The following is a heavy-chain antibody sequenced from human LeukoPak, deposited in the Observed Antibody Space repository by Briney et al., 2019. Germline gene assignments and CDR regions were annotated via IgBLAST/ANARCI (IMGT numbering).Heavy chain of an antibody. CDR3: ARASSSGMDV. V-gene: IGHV4-30-4*08. J-gene: IGHJ6*03. D-gene: IGHD6-6*01. CDR1: GGSISSGDYY. CDR2: IYYSGST. Sequence: SETLSLTCTVSGGSISSGDYYWSWIRQPPGKGLEWIGYIYYSGSTYYNPSLKSRVTISVDTSKNQLSLKLSSVTAADTAVYYCARASSSGMDVWGKGTTVTVSS.